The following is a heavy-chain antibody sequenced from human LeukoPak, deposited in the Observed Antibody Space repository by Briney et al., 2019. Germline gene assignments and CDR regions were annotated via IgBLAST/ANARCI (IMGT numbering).Heavy chain of an antibody. D-gene: IGHD2-15*01. CDR3: AKSLCSGGSCYSPLDY. V-gene: IGHV3-23*01. Sequence: GGPLSLSCAASGFTFSSYAMSWVRQAPGKGLEWVSAISGSGGSTYYADSVKGRFTISRDNSKNTLYLQMNSLRAEDTAVYYCAKSLCSGGSCYSPLDYWGQGTLDTVSS. CDR2: ISGSGGST. CDR1: GFTFSSYA. J-gene: IGHJ4*02.